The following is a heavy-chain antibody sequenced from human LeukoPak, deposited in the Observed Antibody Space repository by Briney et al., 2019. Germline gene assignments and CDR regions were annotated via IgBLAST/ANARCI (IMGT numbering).Heavy chain of an antibody. Sequence: PGRSLRLSCAASGFTFSSYGMHWVRQAPGKGLEWVSSINSAGTSKKYADSLKGRFTISRDNAKNSLFLQLSSLRDEDTAVYYCARGRNAGGPYYSDYWGQGTLVTVSS. V-gene: IGHV3-21*01. CDR2: INSAGTSK. J-gene: IGHJ4*02. CDR1: GFTFSSYG. D-gene: IGHD4-23*01. CDR3: ARGRNAGGPYYSDY.